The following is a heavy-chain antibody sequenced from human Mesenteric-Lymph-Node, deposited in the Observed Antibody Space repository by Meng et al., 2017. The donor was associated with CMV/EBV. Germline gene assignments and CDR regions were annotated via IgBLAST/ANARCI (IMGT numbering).Heavy chain of an antibody. CDR2: INPNTGGT. V-gene: IGHV1-2*02. CDR1: GYTFTAYY. Sequence: SIKLSCKTSGYTFTAYYLHWVRQAPGQGLEWMGWINPNTGGTNYAQKFQGRVTMTRDPSINTAYMEVSRLISGDTAVYYCATDSWDYWGQGTLVTVSS. CDR3: ATDSWDY. J-gene: IGHJ4*02.